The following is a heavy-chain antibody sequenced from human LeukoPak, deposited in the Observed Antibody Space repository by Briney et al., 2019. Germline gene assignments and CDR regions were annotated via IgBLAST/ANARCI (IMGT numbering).Heavy chain of an antibody. CDR2: IYPGDSDT. CDR1: GYSFTSYW. CDR3: ARRGGGASYYGSGSPFDWFDP. D-gene: IGHD3-10*01. Sequence: GESLQISCKGSGYSFTSYWIGWVRQMPGKGLEWMGIIYPGDSDTRYSPSFQGQVTISADKSISTAYLQWSSLKASDTAMYYCARRGGGASYYGSGSPFDWFDPWGQGTLVTVSS. V-gene: IGHV5-51*01. J-gene: IGHJ5*02.